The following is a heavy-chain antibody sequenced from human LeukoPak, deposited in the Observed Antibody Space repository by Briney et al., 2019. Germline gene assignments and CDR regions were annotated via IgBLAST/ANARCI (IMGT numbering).Heavy chain of an antibody. J-gene: IGHJ4*02. D-gene: IGHD6-19*01. Sequence: LSLTCTVSGGSISSNSYYCSWVRQAPGKGLEWVSGISGSGGSTYYADSVKGRFTISRDNSKNTLYLQMNSLRAEDTAVYYCAKKRVAVAGTHYFDYWGQGTLVTVSS. CDR3: AKKRVAVAGTHYFDY. V-gene: IGHV3-23*01. CDR1: GGSISSNSYY. CDR2: ISGSGGST.